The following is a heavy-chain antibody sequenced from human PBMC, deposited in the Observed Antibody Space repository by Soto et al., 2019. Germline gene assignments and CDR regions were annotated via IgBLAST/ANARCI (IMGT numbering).Heavy chain of an antibody. CDR1: GGTFSSYA. CDR2: IIPIFGTA. CDR3: ARADGYNVHPDCPFDY. Sequence: ASVKVSCKASGGTFSSYAISWVRQAHGQGLEWMGGIIPIFGTANYAQKFQGRVTITADESTSTAYMELSSLRSEDTAVYYCARADGYNVHPDCPFDYWGQGTLVTVSS. V-gene: IGHV1-69*13. D-gene: IGHD5-12*01. J-gene: IGHJ4*02.